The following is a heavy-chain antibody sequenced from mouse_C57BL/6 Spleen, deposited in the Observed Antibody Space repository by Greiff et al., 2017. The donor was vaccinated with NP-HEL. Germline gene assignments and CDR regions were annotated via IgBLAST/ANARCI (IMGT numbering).Heavy chain of an antibody. D-gene: IGHD2-4*01. Sequence: QVQLKQSGAELVRPGASVKLSCKASGYTFTDYYINWVKQRPGQGLEWIARIYPGSGNTYYNEKFKGKATLTAEKSSSTAYMQLSSLTSEDSAVYFCARDYDYGFDYWGQGTTLTVSS. J-gene: IGHJ2*01. CDR1: GYTFTDYY. V-gene: IGHV1-76*01. CDR3: ARDYDYGFDY. CDR2: IYPGSGNT.